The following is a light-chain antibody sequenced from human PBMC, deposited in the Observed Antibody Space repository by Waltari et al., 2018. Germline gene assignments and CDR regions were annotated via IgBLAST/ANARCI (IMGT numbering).Light chain of an antibody. J-gene: IGLJ2*01. Sequence: QSALTQPPSASGSPGQSVPISCTGTSSDVGGYNYVSWYQQHPGKAPKLWIYEVSKRPAGVPERCSGSKSGNTASLTVSGLQAEDEADYYCSSYAGSNSVVFGGGTKLTVL. CDR1: SSDVGGYNY. V-gene: IGLV2-8*01. CDR2: EVS. CDR3: SSYAGSNSVV.